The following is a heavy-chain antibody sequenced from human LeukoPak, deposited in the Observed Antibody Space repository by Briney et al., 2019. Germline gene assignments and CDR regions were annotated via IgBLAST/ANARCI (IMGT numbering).Heavy chain of an antibody. CDR3: AKVFGVEYFSYMDV. CDR1: GFSFSSYS. V-gene: IGHV3-48*04. CDR2: IGAFSATI. D-gene: IGHD3-3*01. J-gene: IGHJ6*03. Sequence: GGSLRRSCAASGFSFSSYSMNSVRQAPGNGLEWISYIGAFSATIPYADSVQGRFTISRDNAKNSLFLQMDNLRAEDTAVYYCAKVFGVEYFSYMDVWGNGATVIVSS.